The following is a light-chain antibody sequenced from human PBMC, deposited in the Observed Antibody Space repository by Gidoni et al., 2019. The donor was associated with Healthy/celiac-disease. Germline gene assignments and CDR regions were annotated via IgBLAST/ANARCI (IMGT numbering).Light chain of an antibody. CDR3: QQYGSSPRT. V-gene: IGKV3-20*01. CDR1: QSVSSSY. Sequence: ELVLTQSPGTLSLSPGERATLSCRASQSVSSSYLAWYQQKPGQAPRLLIYGASSSATGIPDRFIGIGSGTDFTLTICRLEPEDFAVYYCQQYGSSPRTFGQXTKVEIK. CDR2: GAS. J-gene: IGKJ1*01.